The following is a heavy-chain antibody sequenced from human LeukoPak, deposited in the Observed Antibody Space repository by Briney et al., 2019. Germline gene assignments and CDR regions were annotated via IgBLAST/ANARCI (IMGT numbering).Heavy chain of an antibody. D-gene: IGHD3-22*01. V-gene: IGHV4-59*12. Sequence: SETLSLTCTVSGGSISSYYWSWIRQPPGKGLEWIGYIYYSGSTNYNPSLKSRVTISVDTSKNQFSLKLSSVTAADTAVYYCARASRILGVYDSSGYYYDYWGQGTLVTVSS. CDR3: ARASRILGVYDSSGYYYDY. CDR2: IYYSGST. J-gene: IGHJ4*02. CDR1: GGSISSYY.